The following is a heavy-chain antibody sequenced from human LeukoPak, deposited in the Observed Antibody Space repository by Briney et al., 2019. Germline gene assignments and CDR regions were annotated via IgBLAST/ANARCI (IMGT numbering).Heavy chain of an antibody. J-gene: IGHJ4*02. CDR1: GGTFSSYA. V-gene: IGHV1-2*02. D-gene: IGHD1-26*01. Sequence: ASVKVSCKASGGTFSSYAISWVRQAPGQGLEWMGWINPNSGGTNYAQKFQGRVTMTRDTSISTAYMELSRLRSDDTAVYYCARDNSILLDYWGQGTLVTVSS. CDR3: ARDNSILLDY. CDR2: INPNSGGT.